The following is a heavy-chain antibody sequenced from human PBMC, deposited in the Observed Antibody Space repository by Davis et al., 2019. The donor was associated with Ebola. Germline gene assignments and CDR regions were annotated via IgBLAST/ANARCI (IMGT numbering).Heavy chain of an antibody. CDR2: IKLDGSET. Sequence: GGSLRLSCAASGFTFSSHWMTWVRQAPGKGLEWVANIKLDGSETHYVDSVKGRFTISRDNAKNSLYLQMNSLRAEDTAVYYCARERSGPLDYWGQGTLVTVSS. V-gene: IGHV3-7*03. CDR3: ARERSGPLDY. D-gene: IGHD3-3*01. CDR1: GFTFSSHW. J-gene: IGHJ4*02.